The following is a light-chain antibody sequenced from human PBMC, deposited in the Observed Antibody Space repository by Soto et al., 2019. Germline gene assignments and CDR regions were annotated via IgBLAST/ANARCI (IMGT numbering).Light chain of an antibody. CDR3: SSYAGSNNPYV. CDR2: EVT. CDR1: LSNIGSNT. J-gene: IGLJ1*01. Sequence: QSVLTQPPSASGTPGQRVTLSCSGSLSNIGSNTVHWYQQHPGKAPKLMIYEVTKRPLGVPDRFSGSKSGNTASLTVSGLQAEDEADYYCSSYAGSNNPYVFGTGTKLTVL. V-gene: IGLV2-8*01.